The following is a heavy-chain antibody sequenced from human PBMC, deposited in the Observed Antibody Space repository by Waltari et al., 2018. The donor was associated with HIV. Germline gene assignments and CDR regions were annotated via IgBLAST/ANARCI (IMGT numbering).Heavy chain of an antibody. CDR2: LYYSGTT. V-gene: IGHV4-39*01. J-gene: IGHJ6*02. CDR1: GYSVTSGDYY. CDR3: ATVTSMAHYALDV. D-gene: IGHD5-18*01. Sequence: LRLQESGPRLVKTSETLSLTCSVSGYSVTSGDYYWAWIRQPPGKGLECVGSLYYSGTTFYNPSLSSRVTISMDSSMNQLSLRLTSVTVADSAIYYCATVTSMAHYALDVWGRGTTVTVSS.